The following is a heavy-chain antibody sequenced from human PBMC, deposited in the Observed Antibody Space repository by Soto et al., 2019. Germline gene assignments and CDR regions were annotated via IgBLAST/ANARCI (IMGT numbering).Heavy chain of an antibody. CDR2: IYSGDSDT. D-gene: IGHD2-15*01. V-gene: IGHV5-51*01. CDR3: ARSGGNYYEGMDV. Sequence: GESLKISCKGSGYSFTSYWIGWVRQMPGKGLAWIGIIYSGDSDTRYRPFFQGQVTISADKSISTAYLQRSSLKASDTAMYYCARSGGNYYEGMDVWGQGTTVTVSS. CDR1: GYSFTSYW. J-gene: IGHJ6*02.